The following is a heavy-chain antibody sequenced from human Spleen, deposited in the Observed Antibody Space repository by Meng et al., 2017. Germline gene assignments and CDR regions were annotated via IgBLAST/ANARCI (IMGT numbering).Heavy chain of an antibody. J-gene: IGHJ4*02. CDR1: GFPVSSNE. Sequence: GKPLKFSCAASGFPVSSNELSWVGQAPGKGREWVSSISGDSTYYAASEKGRFTISRDNSKNTLFLQVNSLSAEDTAVYYCGREVEHHYGSGGRYNGFALWGQGTLVTVSS. CDR3: GREVEHHYGSGGRYNGFAL. CDR2: ISGDST. V-gene: IGHV3-38-3*01. D-gene: IGHD3-10*01.